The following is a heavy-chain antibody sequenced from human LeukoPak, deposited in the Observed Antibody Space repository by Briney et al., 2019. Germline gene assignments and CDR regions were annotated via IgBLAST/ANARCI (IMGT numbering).Heavy chain of an antibody. Sequence: PGGSLRLSCAASGFTVSSNYMSWVRQAPGKGLEWVSVIYSGGSTYYADSVKGRFTISRDNSRNTLYLQMNTLRAEDTAVYYCAKAIAAPVWYFDLWGRGTLVTVSS. CDR2: IYSGGST. D-gene: IGHD6-13*01. CDR1: GFTVSSNY. CDR3: AKAIAAPVWYFDL. V-gene: IGHV3-53*01. J-gene: IGHJ2*01.